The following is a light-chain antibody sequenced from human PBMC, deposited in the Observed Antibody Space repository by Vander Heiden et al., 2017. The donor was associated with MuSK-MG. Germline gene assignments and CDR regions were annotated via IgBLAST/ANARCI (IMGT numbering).Light chain of an antibody. CDR3: TQDRPTKT. Sequence: DIVLTQSPLSLSVTPGEPASISCRSDQSLLQSNGYNYLDWYRQKPGQSPQVLVFWGSLRANGVPDRFSGSVSGTDFTLNSSRVEAEDVGMYFCTQDRPTKTFGQGTMMDIK. V-gene: IGKV2-28*01. J-gene: IGKJ1*01. CDR1: QSLLQSNGYNY. CDR2: WGS.